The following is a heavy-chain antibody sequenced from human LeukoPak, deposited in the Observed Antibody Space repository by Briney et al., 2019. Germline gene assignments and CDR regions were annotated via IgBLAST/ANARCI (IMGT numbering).Heavy chain of an antibody. CDR1: GFTFSSYA. D-gene: IGHD5-24*01. J-gene: IGHJ3*02. CDR2: ISYDGSNK. V-gene: IGHV3-30-3*01. Sequence: GRSLRLSCAASGFTFSSYAMHWVRQAPGKGLEWVAVISYDGSNKYYADSVKGRFTISRDNSKNTLYLQMNSLRAEDTAVYYCARDRGGGYNIRDAFDIWGQGTMVTVSS. CDR3: ARDRGGGYNIRDAFDI.